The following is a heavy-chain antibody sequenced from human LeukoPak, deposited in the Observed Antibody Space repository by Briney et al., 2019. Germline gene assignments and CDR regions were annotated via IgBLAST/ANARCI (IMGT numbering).Heavy chain of an antibody. Sequence: SETLSLTCTVSGGSISSGDYYWSWILQPPGKGLEWIGYIYYSGSTYYNPSLKSRVTISVDTSKNQSSLKLSSVTAADTAVYYCARGVGLATVVTPSLDWGQGTLVTVPS. V-gene: IGHV4-30-4*01. CDR1: GGSISSGDYY. CDR2: IYYSGST. D-gene: IGHD4-23*01. J-gene: IGHJ4*02. CDR3: ARGVGLATVVTPSLD.